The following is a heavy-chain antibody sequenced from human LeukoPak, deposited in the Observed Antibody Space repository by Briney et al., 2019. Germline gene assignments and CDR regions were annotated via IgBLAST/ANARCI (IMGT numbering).Heavy chain of an antibody. CDR1: GGSISSYY. Sequence: SETLSLTCTVSGGSISSYYWSWIRQPPGKGLEWIGYIYYSGSTNYNPSLKSRVTISVDTSKNQFSLKLSSVTAADTAVYYCARSHCSGGSCYRNYYFDHWGQGTLVTVSS. J-gene: IGHJ4*02. CDR2: IYYSGST. D-gene: IGHD2-15*01. CDR3: ARSHCSGGSCYRNYYFDH. V-gene: IGHV4-59*01.